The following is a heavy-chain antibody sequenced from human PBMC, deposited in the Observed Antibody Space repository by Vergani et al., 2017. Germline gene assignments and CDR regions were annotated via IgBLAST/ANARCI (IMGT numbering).Heavy chain of an antibody. D-gene: IGHD6-19*01. CDR1: GFTFSSYA. V-gene: IGHV3-23*01. CDR3: AKGAIAVVVPRVPYCFDY. J-gene: IGHJ4*02. Sequence: EVQLLESGGGLVQPGGSLRLSCAASGFTFSSYAMSWVRQAPGKGLEWVSAISGSGGSTYYADSVKGRFTISRDNSKNTLYLQMNSLRAEDTAVYYCAKGAIAVVVPRVPYCFDYWGQGTLVTVSS. CDR2: ISGSGGST.